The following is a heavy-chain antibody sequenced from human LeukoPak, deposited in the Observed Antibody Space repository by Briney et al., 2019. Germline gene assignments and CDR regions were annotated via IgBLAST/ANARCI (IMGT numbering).Heavy chain of an antibody. V-gene: IGHV1-2*02. Sequence: ASVKVSCKDSGYTFTDYYMHWVRQAPGQGLEWMGWISPNSGGTKYAQKFQGRVTMTRDTAISTAYMEMSSLTSDDTAVYYCATGGAGTAGTTVDFWGEGTLVTVSS. CDR2: ISPNSGGT. D-gene: IGHD1-1*01. J-gene: IGHJ4*02. CDR3: ATGGAGTAGTTVDF. CDR1: GYTFTDYY.